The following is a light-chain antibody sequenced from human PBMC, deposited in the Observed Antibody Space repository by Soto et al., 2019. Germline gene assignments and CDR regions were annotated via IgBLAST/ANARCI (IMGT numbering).Light chain of an antibody. V-gene: IGLV2-23*02. Sequence: QSALTQPASVAGSPGQSITISCTGTSSDVGSYNLVSWYQQHPAKAPKFIIYEVTKRPSGVSNRFSGSKSGNTASLTISGLQAEDEADYYCCSYAGASSVVFGGGTQLTVL. CDR1: SSDVGSYNL. CDR3: CSYAGASSVV. CDR2: EVT. J-gene: IGLJ2*01.